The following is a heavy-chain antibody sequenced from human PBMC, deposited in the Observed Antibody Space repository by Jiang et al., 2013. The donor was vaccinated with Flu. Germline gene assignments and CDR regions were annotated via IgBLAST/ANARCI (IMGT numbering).Heavy chain of an antibody. Sequence: EVKKPGESLKISCKGSGYSFTSYWIGWVRQMPGKGLEWMGIIYPGDSDTRYSPSFQGQVTISADKSISTAYLQWSSLKASDTAMYYCARGQWELLQGGYFQHWGQGTLVTVSS. CDR2: IYPGDSDT. V-gene: IGHV5-51*01. CDR1: GYSFTSYW. J-gene: IGHJ1*01. D-gene: IGHD1-26*01. CDR3: ARGQWELLQGGYFQH.